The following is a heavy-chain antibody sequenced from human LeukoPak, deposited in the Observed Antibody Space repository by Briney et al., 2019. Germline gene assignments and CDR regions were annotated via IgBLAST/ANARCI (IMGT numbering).Heavy chain of an antibody. J-gene: IGHJ5*02. CDR2: IIPILGIA. D-gene: IGHD2-15*01. Sequence: GASVKVSCKASGGTFSSYAISWVRQAPGQGLEWMGGIIPILGIANYAQKFQGRVTITADKSTSTAYMELSSLRSEDTAVYYCARDPRGACSGGSCYGDNWFDPWGQGTLVTVSS. CDR3: ARDPRGACSGGSCYGDNWFDP. V-gene: IGHV1-69*04. CDR1: GGTFSSYA.